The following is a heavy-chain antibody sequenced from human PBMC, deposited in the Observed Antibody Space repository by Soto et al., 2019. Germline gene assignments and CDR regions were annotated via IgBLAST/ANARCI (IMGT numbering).Heavy chain of an antibody. J-gene: IGHJ4*02. D-gene: IGHD3-10*01. CDR2: IWSDGSNK. CDR3: ATDRGAAPFDY. Sequence: VQLMESGGGVVHPGRSLRLSCAASGFPFSSYGMHWVRQAPGKGLEWVAVIWSDGSNKIYADSVQGRFTISRDNYKNTLYLQINSLRDEDTAVYYCATDRGAAPFDYWGQGTMVTVSS. V-gene: IGHV3-33*01. CDR1: GFPFSSYG.